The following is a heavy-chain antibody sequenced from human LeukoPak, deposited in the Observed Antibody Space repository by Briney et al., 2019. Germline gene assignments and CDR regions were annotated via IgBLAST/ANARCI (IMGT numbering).Heavy chain of an antibody. CDR2: IYTSGST. Sequence: KPSETLSLTCTVSGGSISSYYWSWIRQPAGKGLEWIGRIYTSGSTNYNPSLKSRVTMSVDTSKNQFSLKLSSVTAADTAVYYCARVSLYCSSTSCHPGYYYYYTDVWGKGTTVTVSS. CDR1: GGSISSYY. D-gene: IGHD2-2*01. CDR3: ARVSLYCSSTSCHPGYYYYYTDV. V-gene: IGHV4-4*07. J-gene: IGHJ6*03.